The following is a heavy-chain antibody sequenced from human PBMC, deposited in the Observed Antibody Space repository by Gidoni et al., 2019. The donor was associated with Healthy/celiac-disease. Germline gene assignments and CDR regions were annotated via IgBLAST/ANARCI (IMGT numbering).Heavy chain of an antibody. CDR3: AKDIGAVAGATKDY. D-gene: IGHD6-19*01. CDR2: ISWNSGII. V-gene: IGHV3-9*01. CDR1: GCRFDDYA. Sequence: EVQLVEPGGGWVQPGRSLSLSCAAYGCRFDDYAMHWVRQAPGKGLEWVSGISWNSGIIGYAYSLKGRFTISRDNAKNSLYLPMNSLRAEDTALYYCAKDIGAVAGATKDYWGQGTLVTVSS. J-gene: IGHJ4*02.